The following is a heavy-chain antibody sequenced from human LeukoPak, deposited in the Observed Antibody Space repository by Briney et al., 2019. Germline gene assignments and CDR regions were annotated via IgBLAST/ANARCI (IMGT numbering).Heavy chain of an antibody. CDR2: INHSGST. CDR3: ARPGYCTNTSCYSRFDP. D-gene: IGHD2-2*01. V-gene: IGHV4-34*01. CDR1: GGSFSGYY. J-gene: IGHJ5*02. Sequence: SETLSLTCAVYGGSFSGYYWSWIRQPPGKGREWIGEINHSGSTNYNPSLKSRVTISVDTSKNQFSLKLSSVTAADTAVYYCARPGYCTNTSCYSRFDPWGQGTLVTVSS.